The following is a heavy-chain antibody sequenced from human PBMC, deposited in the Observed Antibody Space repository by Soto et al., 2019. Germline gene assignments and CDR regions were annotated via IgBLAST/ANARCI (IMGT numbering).Heavy chain of an antibody. D-gene: IGHD2-8*01. CDR3: TAGKLYPSLDFDY. CDR2: IRSKAYGGTT. V-gene: IGHV3-49*04. Sequence: GGSLRLSGTASGFTFNDYTLSWVRQAPGKGLEWVGFIRSKAYGGTTEYAASVKGRFTISRDDSKSIAYLQMNSLKTEDTAVYYCTAGKLYPSLDFDYWGQGTLVTVSS. J-gene: IGHJ4*02. CDR1: GFTFNDYT.